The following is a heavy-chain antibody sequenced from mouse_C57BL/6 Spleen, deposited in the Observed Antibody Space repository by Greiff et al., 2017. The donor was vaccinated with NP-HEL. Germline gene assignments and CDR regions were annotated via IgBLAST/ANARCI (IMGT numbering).Heavy chain of an antibody. CDR2: ISSGSSTI. D-gene: IGHD1-1*01. CDR1: GFTFSDYG. J-gene: IGHJ1*03. CDR3: ARRGYYGSSYGYFDV. Sequence: EVQGVESGGGLVKPGGSLKLSCAASGFTFSDYGMHWVRQAPEKGLEWVAYISSGSSTIYYADTVKGRFTISRDNAKNTLFLQMTSLRSEDTATYYCARRGYYGSSYGYFDVWGTGTTVTVSS. V-gene: IGHV5-17*01.